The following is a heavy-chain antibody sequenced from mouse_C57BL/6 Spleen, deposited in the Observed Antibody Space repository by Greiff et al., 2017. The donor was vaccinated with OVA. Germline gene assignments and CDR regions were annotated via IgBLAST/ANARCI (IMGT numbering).Heavy chain of an antibody. D-gene: IGHD1-1*01. Sequence: VKLQESGPELVKPGASVKLSCKASGYTFTSYDINWVKQRPGQGLEWIGWIYPRDGSTKYNEKVKGKATLTVDTSSSTAYIELLRLTSEDSAVYVCARSFYYDSSYWYFDVWGKGTTVTVSS. CDR1: GYTFTSYD. CDR3: ARSFYYDSSYWYFDV. J-gene: IGHJ1*03. CDR2: IYPRDGST. V-gene: IGHV1-85*01.